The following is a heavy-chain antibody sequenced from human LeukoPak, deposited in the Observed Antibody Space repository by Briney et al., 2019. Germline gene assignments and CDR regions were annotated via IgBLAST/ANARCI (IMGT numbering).Heavy chain of an antibody. J-gene: IGHJ4*02. Sequence: GGSLRLSCAASGFTFSNSGMSWVRQAPGKGLEWLSYISSSSSIIYYADSVKGRFTISRDNAKNSLYLQMNSLRDEDTAVYYCAKSDTYRFDYWGQGTLVTVSS. V-gene: IGHV3-48*02. CDR3: AKSDTYRFDY. D-gene: IGHD2-21*02. CDR2: ISSSSSII. CDR1: GFTFSNSG.